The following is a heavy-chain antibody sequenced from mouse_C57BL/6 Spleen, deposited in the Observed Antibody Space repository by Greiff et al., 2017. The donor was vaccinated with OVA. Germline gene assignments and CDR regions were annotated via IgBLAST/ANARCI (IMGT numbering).Heavy chain of an antibody. V-gene: IGHV1-50*01. D-gene: IGHD1-1*01. CDR2: IDPSDSYT. CDR1: GYTFTSYW. Sequence: QVQLKQPGAELVKPGASVKLSCKASGYTFTSYWMQWVKQRPGQGLEWIGEIDPSDSYTNYNQKFKGKATLTVDTSSSTAYMQLSSLTSEDSAVYYCARPYGSSIYYFDYWGQGTTLTVSS. CDR3: ARPYGSSIYYFDY. J-gene: IGHJ2*01.